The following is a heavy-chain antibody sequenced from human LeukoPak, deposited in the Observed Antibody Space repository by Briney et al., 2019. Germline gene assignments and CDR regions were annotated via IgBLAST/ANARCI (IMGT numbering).Heavy chain of an antibody. D-gene: IGHD3-10*01. CDR3: ARTPVGESLYDY. Sequence: ASVKVSCKASGGTFSSYAISWVRQAPGQGLEWMGGINPNSGGTKYAQKFQGRVTMTRDTSISTAYMELSRLRSDDTAVYYCARTPVGESLYDYWGQGTLVTVSS. CDR1: GGTFSSYA. CDR2: INPNSGGT. V-gene: IGHV1-2*02. J-gene: IGHJ4*02.